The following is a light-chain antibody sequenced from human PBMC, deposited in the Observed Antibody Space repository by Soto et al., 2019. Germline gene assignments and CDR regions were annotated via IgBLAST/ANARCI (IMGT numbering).Light chain of an antibody. CDR1: HNDIGTYDY. J-gene: IGLJ1*01. Sequence: SALTQPTSVSGSPGESITISCTGNHNDIGTYDYVSWYQQHPGRAPRLLIHGVTTRPSGISDRFSASKSGLTASLTISGLAPEDEADYSCSSFTSSRCDVVGPGTKLTV. CDR2: GVT. V-gene: IGLV2-14*03. CDR3: SSFTSSRCDV.